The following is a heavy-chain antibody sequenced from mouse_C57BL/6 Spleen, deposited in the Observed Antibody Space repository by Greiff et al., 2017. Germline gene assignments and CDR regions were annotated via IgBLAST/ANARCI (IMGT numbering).Heavy chain of an antibody. Sequence: VQLQQPGAELVKPGASVKMSCKASGYTFTSYWITWVKQRPGQGLEWIGDIYPGSGSTNYNEKFKSKATLTVDTSSSTAYMQLSSLTSEDSAVYYCARWGDYYGSSWVAYWGQGTLVTVSA. J-gene: IGHJ3*01. CDR3: ARWGDYYGSSWVAY. V-gene: IGHV1-55*01. CDR1: GYTFTSYW. CDR2: IYPGSGST. D-gene: IGHD1-1*01.